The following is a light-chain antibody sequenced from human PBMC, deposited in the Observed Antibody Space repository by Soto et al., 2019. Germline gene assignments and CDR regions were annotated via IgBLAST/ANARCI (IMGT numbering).Light chain of an antibody. CDR1: TSDVGAYNY. CDR2: EVI. J-gene: IGLJ2*01. CDR3: SSYTTSRTVL. Sequence: QSALTQPASVSGSPGQSITISCAGSTSDVGAYNYVAWYQQFPGKAPKLIIYEVIHRPSGVSSRFSGSKSGYTASLTISGLQADDEAHYYCSSYTTSRTVLFGGGTKLTVL. V-gene: IGLV2-14*01.